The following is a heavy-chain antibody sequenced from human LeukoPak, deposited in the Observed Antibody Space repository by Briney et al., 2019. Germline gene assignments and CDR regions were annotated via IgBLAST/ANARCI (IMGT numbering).Heavy chain of an antibody. J-gene: IGHJ6*03. CDR1: GGSISSGSYY. Sequence: PSETLPLTCTVSGGSISSGSYYWSWIRQPAGKGLEWIGRIYTSGSTNYNPSLKSRVTISVDTSKNQFSLKLSSVTAADTAVYYCARTASSLPYYYYMDVWGKGTTVTVSS. D-gene: IGHD1-26*01. CDR3: ARTASSLPYYYYMDV. CDR2: IYTSGST. V-gene: IGHV4-61*02.